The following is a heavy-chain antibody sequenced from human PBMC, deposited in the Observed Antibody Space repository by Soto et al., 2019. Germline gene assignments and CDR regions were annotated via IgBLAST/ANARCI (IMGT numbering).Heavy chain of an antibody. V-gene: IGHV3-74*03. J-gene: IGHJ4*02. Sequence: PGESLKISCAASGLTFRSYWMHWVRQAPGKGLVWVSRINTDGSVAMYVDSVKGRFTISRGNAKNTLYLQMNSLRAEDTAVYYCARPRYDSTGTPFDHWGLGTLVTVSS. CDR1: GLTFRSYW. CDR2: INTDGSVA. D-gene: IGHD3-22*01. CDR3: ARPRYDSTGTPFDH.